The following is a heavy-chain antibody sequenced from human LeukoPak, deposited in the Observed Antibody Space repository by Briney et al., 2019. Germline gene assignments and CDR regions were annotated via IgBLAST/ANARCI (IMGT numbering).Heavy chain of an antibody. CDR2: INPNSGGT. J-gene: IGHJ4*02. D-gene: IGHD5-24*01. CDR1: GYTFTGYY. V-gene: IGHV1-2*02. Sequence: ASVKVSCKASGYTFTGYYMHWVRQAPGQGLERMGWINPNSGGTNYAQKFQGRVTMTRDTSISTAYMELSRLRSDGTAVYYCARIQMATIDFDYWGQGTLVTVSS. CDR3: ARIQMATIDFDY.